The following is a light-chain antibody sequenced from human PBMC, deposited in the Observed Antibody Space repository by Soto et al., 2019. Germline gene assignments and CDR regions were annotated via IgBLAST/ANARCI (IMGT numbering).Light chain of an antibody. CDR3: SSYTSSSTPLYV. CDR2: DVS. J-gene: IGLJ1*01. CDR1: SSDVGGYNY. Sequence: QSALTQPASVSGSPGQSITISCTGTSSDVGGYNYVSWYQQHPGKAPKLMIYDVSNRPSEVSNRFSGSKSGNTASLTISGLQAEYEADYYCSSYTSSSTPLYVFGTGTKLTVI. V-gene: IGLV2-14*01.